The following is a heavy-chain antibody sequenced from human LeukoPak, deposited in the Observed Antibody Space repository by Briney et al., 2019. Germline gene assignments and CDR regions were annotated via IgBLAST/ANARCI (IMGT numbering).Heavy chain of an antibody. D-gene: IGHD3-10*01. Sequence: SETLPLTCAVSGGSISSSNWWSWVRQPPGKGLEWIGEIYHSGSTNYNPSLKSRVTISVDKSKNQFSLKLSSVTAADTAVYYCARDSGFGELPFDYWGQGTLVTVSS. CDR2: IYHSGST. J-gene: IGHJ4*02. CDR1: GGSISSSNW. CDR3: ARDSGFGELPFDY. V-gene: IGHV4-4*02.